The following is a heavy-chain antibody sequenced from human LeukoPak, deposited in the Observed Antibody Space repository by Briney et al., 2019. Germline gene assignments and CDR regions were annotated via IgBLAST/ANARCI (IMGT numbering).Heavy chain of an antibody. CDR1: GYTLTNYY. V-gene: IGHV1-46*01. Sequence: ASVKVSCKASGYTLTNYYMHWVRQAPGQGLEWMGIINPSGNSTSYAQKFQGRVTMTRDTSTSTVYMELSSLRSEDTAVYYCVRGIVAAGSAWFDPWGQGTLVTVSS. CDR3: VRGIVAAGSAWFDP. D-gene: IGHD6-13*01. J-gene: IGHJ5*02. CDR2: INPSGNST.